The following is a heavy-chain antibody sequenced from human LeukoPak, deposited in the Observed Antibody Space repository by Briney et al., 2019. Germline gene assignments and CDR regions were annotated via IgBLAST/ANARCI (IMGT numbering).Heavy chain of an antibody. J-gene: IGHJ4*02. CDR1: GVAFSTYY. Sequence: SETLSLTCDVSGVAFSTYYWSWIRQSPEKGLEWIGEVNHSGYTNYNPSLKGRVTISVDTSKNQFSLKLSSVTAADTAVYYCARQLYGSDYWGQGTLVTVSS. CDR2: VNHSGYT. D-gene: IGHD4-17*01. V-gene: IGHV4-34*01. CDR3: ARQLYGSDY.